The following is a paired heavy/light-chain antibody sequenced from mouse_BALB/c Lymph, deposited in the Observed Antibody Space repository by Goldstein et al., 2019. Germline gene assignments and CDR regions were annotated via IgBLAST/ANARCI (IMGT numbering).Light chain of an antibody. J-gene: IGKJ2*01. V-gene: IGKV17-127*01. Sequence: ETTVTQSPASLSVATGEKVTIRCITSTDIDDDMNWYQQKPGEPPKLLISEGNTLRPGVPSRFSSSGYGTDFVFTIENTLSEDVADYYCLQSDNMPYTFGGGTKLEIK. CDR1: TDIDDD. CDR3: LQSDNMPYT. CDR2: EGN.
Heavy chain of an antibody. J-gene: IGHJ3*01. CDR2: INSNGGST. CDR1: GFTFSSYG. V-gene: IGHV5-6-3*01. CDR3: ARDDGYLAWFAY. D-gene: IGHD2-3*01. Sequence: EVQLVESGGGLVQPGGSLKLSCAASGFTFSSYGMSWVRQTPDKRLELVATINSNGGSTYYPDSVKGRFTISRDNAKNNLYLQMSSLKSEDTAMYYCARDDGYLAWFAYWGQGTLVTVSA.